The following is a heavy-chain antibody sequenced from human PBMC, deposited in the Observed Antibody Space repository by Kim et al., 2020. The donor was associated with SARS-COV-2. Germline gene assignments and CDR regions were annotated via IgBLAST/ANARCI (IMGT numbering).Heavy chain of an antibody. V-gene: IGHV3-48*03. CDR1: GFTFSSYE. J-gene: IGHJ4*02. CDR2: ISSSGSTI. D-gene: IGHD6-19*01. CDR3: ARDHTHPYSSGWSYFDY. Sequence: GGSLRLSCAASGFTFSSYEMNWVRQAPGKGLEWVSYISSSGSTIYYADSVKGRFTISSDNAKNSLYLQMNSLRAEDTAVYYCARDHTHPYSSGWSYFDYWGQGTLVTVSS.